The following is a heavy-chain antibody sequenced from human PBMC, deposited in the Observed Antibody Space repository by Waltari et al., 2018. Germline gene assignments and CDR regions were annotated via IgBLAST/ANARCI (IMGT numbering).Heavy chain of an antibody. CDR2: INHSGST. CDR1: GGSFSGYY. Sequence: QVQLQQWGAGLLKPSETLSLTCAVYGGSFSGYYWSWIRQPPGKGLEWIGEINHSGSTNYNPSLKSRVTISVDTSKNQFSLKLSSVTAADTAVYYRARGATKVLLWFGELNDGYYYGMDVWGQGTTVTVSS. CDR3: ARGATKVLLWFGELNDGYYYGMDV. J-gene: IGHJ6*02. V-gene: IGHV4-34*01. D-gene: IGHD3-10*01.